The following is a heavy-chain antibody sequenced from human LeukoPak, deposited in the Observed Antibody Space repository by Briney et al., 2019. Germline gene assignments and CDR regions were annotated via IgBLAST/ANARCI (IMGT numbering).Heavy chain of an antibody. D-gene: IGHD3-9*01. J-gene: IGHJ4*02. CDR1: GFSFSSYS. Sequence: GGSLRLSCAASGFSFSSYSMNWVLQPPGKGLEWVSSISSSSTYIYYPDSVKGRFTISRENTKNSLYLQMNSLRADDTAVYYCVRDDRDYFMIFADAGDYWGQGTLVTVSS. CDR3: VRDDRDYFMIFADAGDY. V-gene: IGHV3-21*03. CDR2: ISSSSTYI.